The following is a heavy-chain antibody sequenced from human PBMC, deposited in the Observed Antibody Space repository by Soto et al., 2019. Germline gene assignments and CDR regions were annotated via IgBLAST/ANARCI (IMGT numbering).Heavy chain of an antibody. V-gene: IGHV4-4*07. Sequence: SETLSLTCTVSGASISGFYWGWIRKSAGKGLEWIGRIYATGTTDYNPSLKSRVMMSVDTSKKQFSLKLRSVTAADTAVYYCVRDGTKTLRDWFDPWGQGISVTVSS. CDR3: VRDGTKTLRDWFDP. CDR1: GASISGFY. J-gene: IGHJ5*02. D-gene: IGHD1-1*01. CDR2: IYATGTT.